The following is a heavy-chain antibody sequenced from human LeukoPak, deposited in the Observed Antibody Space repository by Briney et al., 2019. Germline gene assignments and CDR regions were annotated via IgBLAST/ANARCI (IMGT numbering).Heavy chain of an antibody. D-gene: IGHD4-17*01. CDR1: GFTFSSYG. CDR2: ISGSGGST. V-gene: IGHV3-23*01. Sequence: GGSLRLSCAASGFTFSSYGMSWVRQAPGKGLEWVSAISGSGGSTYYADSVKGRLTISRDNSKNTLYLQMNSLRAEDTAVYYCAKDPNPNYGDGSYDYWGQGTLVTVSS. CDR3: AKDPNPNYGDGSYDY. J-gene: IGHJ4*02.